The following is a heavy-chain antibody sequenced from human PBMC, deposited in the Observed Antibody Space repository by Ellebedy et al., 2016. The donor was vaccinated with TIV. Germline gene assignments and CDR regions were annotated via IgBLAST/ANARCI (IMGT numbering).Heavy chain of an antibody. CDR3: ARDHGISSSWLLNWFDP. J-gene: IGHJ5*02. V-gene: IGHV1-2*02. CDR1: RYTFTGYY. D-gene: IGHD6-13*01. Sequence: ASVKVSXKASRYTFTGYYMHWVRQAPGQGLEWMGWINPNSGGTNYAQKFQGRVTMTRDTSISTAYMELSRLRSDDTAVYYCARDHGISSSWLLNWFDPWGQGTLVTVSS. CDR2: INPNSGGT.